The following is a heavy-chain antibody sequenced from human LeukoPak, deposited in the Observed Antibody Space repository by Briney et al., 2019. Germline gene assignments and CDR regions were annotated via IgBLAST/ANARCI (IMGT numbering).Heavy chain of an antibody. Sequence: SVKVSCKASGGTFSSYAISWVRQAPGQGLEWMGGIIAIFGTANYAQKFQGRVTITADESTSTAYMELSSLRSEDTAVYYCARFRQWLANDAFDIWGQGTMVTVSS. CDR2: IIAIFGTA. CDR1: GGTFSSYA. D-gene: IGHD6-19*01. CDR3: ARFRQWLANDAFDI. J-gene: IGHJ3*02. V-gene: IGHV1-69*13.